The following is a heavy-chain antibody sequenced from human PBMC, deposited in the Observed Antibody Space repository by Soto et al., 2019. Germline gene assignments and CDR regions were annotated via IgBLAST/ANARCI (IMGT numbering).Heavy chain of an antibody. CDR2: ISGSGGST. D-gene: IGHD2-8*02. J-gene: IGHJ3*02. CDR1: GFTFSSYA. Sequence: GGSLRLSCAASGFTFSSYAMSWVRQAPGKGLEWVSAISGSGGSTYYADSVKGRFTISRDNSKNTLYLQMNSLRAEDTAVYYCAKGLVVYATPSHDNRGDAFDIWGQGTMVTVSS. V-gene: IGHV3-23*01. CDR3: AKGLVVYATPSHDNRGDAFDI.